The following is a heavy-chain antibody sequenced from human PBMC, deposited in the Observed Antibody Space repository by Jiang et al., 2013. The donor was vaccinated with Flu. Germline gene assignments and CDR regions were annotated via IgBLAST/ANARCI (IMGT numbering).Heavy chain of an antibody. Sequence: LLKPSETLSLTCTVSGRSISSSSYYWGRIRQPPGKGLEWIGTISYSGSTYYNMSLKSRVTISVDTSKNQFSLKLSSVTAADTAVYYCARILAASVTIDYWGQGTLVTVSS. D-gene: IGHD6-13*01. CDR2: ISYSGST. V-gene: IGHV4-39*01. CDR3: ARILAASVTIDY. J-gene: IGHJ4*02. CDR1: GRSISSSSYY.